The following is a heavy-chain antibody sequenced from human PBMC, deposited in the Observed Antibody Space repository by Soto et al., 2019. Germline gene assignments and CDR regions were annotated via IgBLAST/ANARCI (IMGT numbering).Heavy chain of an antibody. CDR3: AKDLYYGSGSYWAR. V-gene: IGHV3-23*01. D-gene: IGHD3-10*01. CDR2: ISGRGGST. J-gene: IGHJ2*01. Sequence: GGALRLSCAASGLTFSSGAMSLVRQARGKGLEWVSAISGRGGSTYYADSVKGRFTISRDNSKNTLYLQMNSLRAADTALYYCAKDLYYGSGSYWARWGRGTLVTVSS. CDR1: GLTFSSGA.